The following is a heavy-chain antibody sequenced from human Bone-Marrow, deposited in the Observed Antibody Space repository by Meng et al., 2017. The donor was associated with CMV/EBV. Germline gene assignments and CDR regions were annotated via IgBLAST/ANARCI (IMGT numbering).Heavy chain of an antibody. CDR2: INPNSGGT. CDR1: GYTFTGYY. CDR3: ARARSEHSYAYDGTDYYYYYGMDV. D-gene: IGHD5-18*01. J-gene: IGHJ6*02. Sequence: ASVKVSCKASGYTFTGYYIHWVRQAPGQGLEWMGWINPNSGGTNYAQKFQGRVTMTRDTSISTAYMEVSRLRSDDTAVYFCARARSEHSYAYDGTDYYYYYGMDVWGQGTTVTVSS. V-gene: IGHV1-2*02.